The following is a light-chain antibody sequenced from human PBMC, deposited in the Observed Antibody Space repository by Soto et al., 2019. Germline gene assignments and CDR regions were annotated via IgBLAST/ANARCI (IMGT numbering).Light chain of an antibody. Sequence: EIVLTQSPATLSLSPGERATLSCRASQSFSNSLAWYQQRPGQAPRLLIYGTSNRATGIPARFSGSGSGTDFTLTINSLEPEDFAVYYCQQCGNSWTFGPGTKVEIK. CDR2: GTS. CDR3: QQCGNSWT. CDR1: QSFSNS. V-gene: IGKV3-11*01. J-gene: IGKJ1*01.